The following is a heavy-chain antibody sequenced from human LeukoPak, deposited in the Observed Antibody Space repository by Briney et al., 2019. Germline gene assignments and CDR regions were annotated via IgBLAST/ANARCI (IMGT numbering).Heavy chain of an antibody. V-gene: IGHV3-7*03. CDR1: GFTFSSYW. CDR3: AKDREGYCSSTSCAIFAFDI. J-gene: IGHJ3*02. CDR2: IKQDGSEK. D-gene: IGHD2-2*01. Sequence: GGSLRLSCAASGFTFSSYWMTWVRQAPGKGLERVANIKQDGSEKYYVDSVKGRFTISRDNAKNSLYLQMNSLRAEDTALYYCAKDREGYCSSTSCAIFAFDIWGQGTMVTVSS.